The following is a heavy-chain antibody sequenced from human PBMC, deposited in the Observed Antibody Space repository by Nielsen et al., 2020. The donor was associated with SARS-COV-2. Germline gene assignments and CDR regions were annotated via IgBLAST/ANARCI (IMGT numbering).Heavy chain of an antibody. V-gene: IGHV1-18*01. CDR3: ARGLSSLAAEAFDI. Sequence: ASVKVSCKASGYTFTSYGISWVRQAPGQGLEWMGWISAYNGNTNYAQKLQGRVTMTTDTSTSTAYMELRSLRSDDTAVHYCARGLSSLAAEAFDIWGQGTMVTVSS. D-gene: IGHD6-13*01. CDR2: ISAYNGNT. CDR1: GYTFTSYG. J-gene: IGHJ3*02.